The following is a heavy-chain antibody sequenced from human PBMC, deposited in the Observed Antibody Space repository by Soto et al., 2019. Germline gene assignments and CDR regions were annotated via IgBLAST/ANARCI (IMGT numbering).Heavy chain of an antibody. CDR2: ISNTATT. CDR1: GASIINYY. V-gene: IGHV4-59*08. CDR3: ARHYGSGSYPLDY. J-gene: IGHJ4*02. Sequence: PSETLSLTCTVSGASIINYYWAWIRQSPGGGLESIGYISNTATTTYNPSLKSRVTMSVDASKNQFSLKLNSVTDADTAVYYCARHYGSGSYPLDYWGRGTLVTVSS. D-gene: IGHD3-10*01.